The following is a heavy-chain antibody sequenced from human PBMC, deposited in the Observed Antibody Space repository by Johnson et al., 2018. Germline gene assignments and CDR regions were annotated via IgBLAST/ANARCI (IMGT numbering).Heavy chain of an antibody. CDR1: GFTFSSHA. J-gene: IGHJ3*02. Sequence: VQLLESGGGLVQPGGSLRLSCAASGFTFSSHAMNWVRQAPGKGLEWVSGISGSGDSTSYGESVKGRFTTSRDNSKNTVLLQRNSLRAADKALYYCAKTLRGTLEAVVGDPFDSWGQWTMVVVSS. V-gene: IGHV3-23*01. CDR2: ISGSGDST. CDR3: AKTLRGTLEAVVGDPFDS. D-gene: IGHD6-19*01.